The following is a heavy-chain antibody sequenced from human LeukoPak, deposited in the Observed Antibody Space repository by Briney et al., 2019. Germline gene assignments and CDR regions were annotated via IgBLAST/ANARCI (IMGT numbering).Heavy chain of an antibody. CDR2: VQYSGST. J-gene: IGHJ4*02. CDR1: GGSISSGDYY. V-gene: IGHV4-39*01. D-gene: IGHD6-13*01. CDR3: TRRRGGTSSRDY. Sequence: SETLSLTCTVSGGSISSGDYYWAWIRQPPGQGLEWIGNVQYSGSTYYNSSLKSRVTISLDTSKNQFSLRLSSVTAADTSMYYCTRRRGGTSSRDYWGQGTLVTVSS.